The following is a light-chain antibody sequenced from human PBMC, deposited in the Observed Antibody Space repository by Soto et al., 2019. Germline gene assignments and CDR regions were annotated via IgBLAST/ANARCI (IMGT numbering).Light chain of an antibody. V-gene: IGKV1-27*01. Sequence: DIPMTQSPSSLSASVGNRVTITCRASQGISNYLAWYQQQPGKVPKVLIYAASTLHSGVPSRFSGSGSGTHFTLTISSLQPEDVATYFCQKYGSAPFTFGPGTKVDI. J-gene: IGKJ3*01. CDR1: QGISNY. CDR2: AAS. CDR3: QKYGSAPFT.